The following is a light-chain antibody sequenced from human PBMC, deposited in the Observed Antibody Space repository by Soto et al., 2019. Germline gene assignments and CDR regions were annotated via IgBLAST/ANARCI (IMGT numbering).Light chain of an antibody. CDR1: QSVRSN. CDR3: EQYDIWPLT. Sequence: EMVMTQSPATLSVSPGESATLSCRASQSVRSNLAWYQQRPGQPPRLLIYGPSTRATGIPARFSGSGSGIEFTLTISSLQSEDFAVYYCEQYDIWPLTFGGGTKVEIK. J-gene: IGKJ4*01. CDR2: GPS. V-gene: IGKV3-15*01.